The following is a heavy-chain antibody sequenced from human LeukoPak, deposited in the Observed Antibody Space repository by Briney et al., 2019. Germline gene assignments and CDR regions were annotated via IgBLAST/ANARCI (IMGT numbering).Heavy chain of an antibody. CDR3: ARESKSYDGSGYYHDS. J-gene: IGHJ4*02. V-gene: IGHV4-4*07. D-gene: IGHD3-22*01. CDR2: IYTSGST. Sequence: SESLSLTCPLASRSISSYYTRWDRQPAEGGMEWDGPIYTSGSTDYNPSLRSRVSMSVDTSKNQFSLKLWSVTAADTAVYYCARESKSYDGSGYYHDSWGQGNLVTVSS. CDR1: SRSISSYY.